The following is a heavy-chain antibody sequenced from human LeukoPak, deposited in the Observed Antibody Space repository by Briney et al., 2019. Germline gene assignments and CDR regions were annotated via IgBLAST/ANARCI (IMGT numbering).Heavy chain of an antibody. CDR1: GFTFSSYW. J-gene: IGHJ6*02. D-gene: IGHD5-24*01. CDR3: ASVEMATMGYYYYYGMDV. CDR2: IKQDGSEK. Sequence: GGSLRLSCAASGFTFSSYWMSWVRQAPGKGLEWVANIKQDGSEKYYVDSVKGRFTISRDNAKNSLYLQMNSLRAEDTAVYYCASVEMATMGYYYYYGMDVWGQVTTVTVSS. V-gene: IGHV3-7*01.